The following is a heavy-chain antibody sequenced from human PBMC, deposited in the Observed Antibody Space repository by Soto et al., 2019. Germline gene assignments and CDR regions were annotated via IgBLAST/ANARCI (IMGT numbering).Heavy chain of an antibody. V-gene: IGHV3-53*01. Sequence: EVQLVESGGGLIQPGESLRLSCAASGFTVSISYMNWVRQAPGKGLEWVSTIYSDGSTYYAASVESRFTISRDNSKNTLYLQMNSLRAEDTATYYCARAKGIGWYASSACWGQGTLVTVSP. CDR1: GFTVSISY. CDR2: IYSDGST. D-gene: IGHD6-19*01. CDR3: ARAKGIGWYASSAC. J-gene: IGHJ1*01.